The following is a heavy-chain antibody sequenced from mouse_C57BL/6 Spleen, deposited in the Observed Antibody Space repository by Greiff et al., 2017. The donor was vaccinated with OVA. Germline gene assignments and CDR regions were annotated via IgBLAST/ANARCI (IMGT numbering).Heavy chain of an antibody. J-gene: IGHJ4*01. CDR2: ISDGGSYT. CDR3: ARRDGNYYAMDY. D-gene: IGHD2-1*01. V-gene: IGHV5-4*03. CDR1: GFTFSSYA. Sequence: EVKLLESGGGLVKPGGSLKLSCAASGFTFSSYAMSWVRQTPEKRLEWVATISDGGSYTYYPDNVKGRFTISRDNAKNNLYLQMSHLKSEDTAMYYCARRDGNYYAMDYWGQGTSVTVSS.